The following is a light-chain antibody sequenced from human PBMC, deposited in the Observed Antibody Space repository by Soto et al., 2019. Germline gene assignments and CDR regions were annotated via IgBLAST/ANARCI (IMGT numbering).Light chain of an antibody. CDR2: EVS. CDR3: CSYAGSDNYV. Sequence: QSVLTQSPSASGSPGQSVTISCAGTSSDVGGYNYVSWYQQHPGKAPKLMIYEVSKRPSGVPDRFSGSKSGNTASLTVSGLQAEDEADYYCCSYAGSDNYVFGTGTKVTVL. J-gene: IGLJ1*01. CDR1: SSDVGGYNY. V-gene: IGLV2-8*01.